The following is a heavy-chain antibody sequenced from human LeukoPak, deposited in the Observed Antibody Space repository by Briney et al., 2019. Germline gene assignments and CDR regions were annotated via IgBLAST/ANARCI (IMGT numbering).Heavy chain of an antibody. J-gene: IGHJ4*02. CDR3: AKLSGGDPRDY. CDR2: ISGSGGST. CDR1: GFTFSSYA. V-gene: IGHV3-23*01. Sequence: GGPLRLSCAASGFTFSSYAMSWVRQAPVKGLEWVSAISGSGGSTYYADSVKGRFTISRDNSKNTLYLQMNSLRAEDTAVYYCAKLSGGDPRDYWGQGTLVTVSS. D-gene: IGHD3-16*01.